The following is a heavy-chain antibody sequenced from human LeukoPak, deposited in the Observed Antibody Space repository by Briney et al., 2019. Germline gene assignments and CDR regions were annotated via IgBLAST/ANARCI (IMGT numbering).Heavy chain of an antibody. V-gene: IGHV4-34*01. J-gene: IGHJ4*02. CDR2: INHSEST. CDR1: GGSFSGYY. Sequence: SETLSLTCAVYGGSFSGYYWSWIRQPPGKGLEWIGEINHSESTNYNPSLKSRVTISVDTSKNQFSLKLSSVTAADTAVYYCARGGRITMVRGGHPYYFDYWGQGTLVTVSS. CDR3: ARGGRITMVRGGHPYYFDY. D-gene: IGHD3-10*01.